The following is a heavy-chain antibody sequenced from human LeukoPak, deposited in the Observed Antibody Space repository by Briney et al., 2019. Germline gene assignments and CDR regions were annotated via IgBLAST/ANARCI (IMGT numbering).Heavy chain of an antibody. CDR1: GYTLTELS. CDR3: AAADMTTVTTGYSS. CDR2: FDPEDGET. V-gene: IGHV1-24*01. D-gene: IGHD4-17*01. J-gene: IGHJ4*02. Sequence: GASVKVSCKVSGYTLTELSMHWVRQAPGKGLEWMGGFDPEDGETIYAQKFQGRVTMTEDTSTDTAYMELSSLRSEDTAVYYCAAADMTTVTTGYSSWSQGTLVTVSS.